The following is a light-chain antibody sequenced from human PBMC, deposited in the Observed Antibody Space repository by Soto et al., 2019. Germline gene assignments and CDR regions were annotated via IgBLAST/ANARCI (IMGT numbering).Light chain of an antibody. CDR3: MQGTHWPIT. J-gene: IGKJ5*01. V-gene: IGKV2-30*02. CDR1: QSLVHSDGIAY. Sequence: DVVMTQSPLSLPVTLGQPSSISCRSNQSLVHSDGIAYFSWFQQRPGHSPRRLISKVSNRDSGVQARFSGSGSGTDFALKISRVEAEDVGVYYCMQGTHWPITFGQGTRLEIK. CDR2: KVS.